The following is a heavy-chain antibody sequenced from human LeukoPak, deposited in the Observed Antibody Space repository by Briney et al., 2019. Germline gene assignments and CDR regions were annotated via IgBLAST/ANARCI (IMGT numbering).Heavy chain of an antibody. CDR2: ISYSGSS. CDR1: GGSFNSSGHY. J-gene: IGHJ5*02. Sequence: SETLSLTCTVSGGSFNSSGHYWGWIRQPPGKGLEWIGSISYSGSSYYNPSLKNRVTISVDAPKNHFSLRLNSVTATDTAVYYCARLKYYGGNGGVYSWGQGTLVSVSS. CDR3: ARLKYYGGNGGVYS. V-gene: IGHV4-39*02. D-gene: IGHD2-21*01.